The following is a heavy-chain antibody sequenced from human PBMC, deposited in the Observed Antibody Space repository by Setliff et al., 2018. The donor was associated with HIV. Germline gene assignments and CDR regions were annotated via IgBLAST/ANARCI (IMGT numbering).Heavy chain of an antibody. V-gene: IGHV4-61*09. CDR3: ARERWNYDYYYYGMDV. J-gene: IGHJ6*02. CDR2: IYTSGST. D-gene: IGHD1-7*01. CDR1: GGSISSGTYY. Sequence: SETLSLTCTVSGGSISSGTYYWSWIRQPAGKGLEWIEHIYTSGSTDYNPTFKSRVTISEDTSKDQVSLKVSSVTAADTAVYYCARERWNYDYYYYGMDVWGQGTTVTVSS.